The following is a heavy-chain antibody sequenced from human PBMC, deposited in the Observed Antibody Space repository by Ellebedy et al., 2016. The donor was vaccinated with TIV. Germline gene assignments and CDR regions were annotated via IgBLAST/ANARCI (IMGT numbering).Heavy chain of an antibody. Sequence: ASVKVSXXASGYTFTSYGISWVRQAPGQGLEWMGWISAYNGNTNYAQKLQGRVTMTTDTSTSTAYMELRSLRSDGTAVYYCAREKMITFGGVIVKYYYGMDVWGQGTTVTVSS. D-gene: IGHD3-16*02. V-gene: IGHV1-18*04. CDR1: GYTFTSYG. CDR2: ISAYNGNT. J-gene: IGHJ6*02. CDR3: AREKMITFGGVIVKYYYGMDV.